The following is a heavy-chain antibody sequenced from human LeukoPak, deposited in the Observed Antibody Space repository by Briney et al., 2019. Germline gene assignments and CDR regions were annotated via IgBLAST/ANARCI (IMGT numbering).Heavy chain of an antibody. D-gene: IGHD3-9*01. V-gene: IGHV5-51*01. CDR3: ARGGDYYDILTGYFDY. CDR1: GYSFTSYW. Sequence: GESLKISCKGSGYSFTSYWIGWVRQMPGKGLEWMGIIYPGDSDTRYSPSFQGQVTISADKSISTAYLQWSSLKASDTAMYYCARGGDYYDILTGYFDYWGQGTLVTVSS. J-gene: IGHJ4*02. CDR2: IYPGDSDT.